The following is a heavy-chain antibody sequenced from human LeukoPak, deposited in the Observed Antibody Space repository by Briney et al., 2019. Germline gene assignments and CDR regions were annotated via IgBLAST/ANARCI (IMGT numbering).Heavy chain of an antibody. V-gene: IGHV3-53*01. Sequence: GGSLRLSCAASGFTVSSSYMSWVRQAPGKGLEWVSVIYSGGSTYYADSVKGRFTTSRDSSKNTLCLQMNSLRAEDTAVYYCASLSRTTDAFDIWGQGTMVTVSS. CDR3: ASLSRTTDAFDI. D-gene: IGHD1-1*01. CDR2: IYSGGST. CDR1: GFTVSSSY. J-gene: IGHJ3*02.